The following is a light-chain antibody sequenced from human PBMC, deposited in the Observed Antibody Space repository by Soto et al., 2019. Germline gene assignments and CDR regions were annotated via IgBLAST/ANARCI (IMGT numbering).Light chain of an antibody. J-gene: IGLJ1*01. CDR3: QVWDIMTDNYV. Sequence: SYELTQPPSVSVAPEKTATITCGGNNIGDKRVHWYRQKPGQAPVLLISYDSDRPSGIPERFSGSNYGNTATLTISRVEAGDEADYYCQVWDIMTDNYVFGGGTKVTVL. CDR2: YDS. V-gene: IGLV3-21*04. CDR1: NIGDKR.